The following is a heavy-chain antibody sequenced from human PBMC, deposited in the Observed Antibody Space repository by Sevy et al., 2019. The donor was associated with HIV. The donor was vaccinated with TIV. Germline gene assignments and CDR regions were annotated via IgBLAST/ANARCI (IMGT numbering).Heavy chain of an antibody. D-gene: IGHD1-26*01. CDR1: GFTFTIYW. CDR3: AGNTGTVGALVY. J-gene: IGHJ4*02. Sequence: GGSLRLSCAASGFTFTIYWMHWVRQAPGKGLEWVSRINSDGTSTSYADSVKGRFTISRDNAKNTLYLQMNSLRAEDAAVYYCAGNTGTVGALVYWGQGNLVTVSS. V-gene: IGHV3-74*01. CDR2: INSDGTST.